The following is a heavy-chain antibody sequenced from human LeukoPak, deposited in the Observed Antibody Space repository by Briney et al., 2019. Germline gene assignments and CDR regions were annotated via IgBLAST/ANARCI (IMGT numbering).Heavy chain of an antibody. CDR3: ARRYSSSWKQYYYFDY. CDR1: GGSISSSSYY. J-gene: IGHJ4*02. D-gene: IGHD6-13*01. V-gene: IGHV4-39*01. CDR2: IYYSGST. Sequence: SETLSLTCTVSGGSISSSSYYWGWIRQPPGTGLEWIGSIYYSGSTYYNPSLKSRVTISVDTSKNQFSLKLSSVTAADTVVYYCARRYSSSWKQYYYFDYWGQGTLVTVSS.